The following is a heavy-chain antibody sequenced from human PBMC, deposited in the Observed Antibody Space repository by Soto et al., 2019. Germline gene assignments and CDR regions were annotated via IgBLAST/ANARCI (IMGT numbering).Heavy chain of an antibody. CDR3: AKDRCSGDQGRVRFDP. J-gene: IGHJ5*02. V-gene: IGHV3-23*01. CDR2: ITASGSST. Sequence: EVQLLESGGTLVQPGGSLRLSCVASGFSFSSFGMSWVRQAPGKGLEWVSTITASGSSTYYTDSVKGRFTISRDNSKNTLYLQMNSLRADDTAVYFCAKDRCSGDQGRVRFDPWGQGTLVTVSS. D-gene: IGHD2-15*01. CDR1: GFSFSSFG.